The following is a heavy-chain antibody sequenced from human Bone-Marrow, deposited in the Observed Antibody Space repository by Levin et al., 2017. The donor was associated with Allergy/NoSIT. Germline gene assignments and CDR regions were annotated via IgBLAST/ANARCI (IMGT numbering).Heavy chain of an antibody. CDR2: LSATGGGT. Sequence: ETLSLTCAASGFTFSNYGMSWVRQAPGKGLEWVSTLSATGGGTYYADSVQGRFTISRDISKNTLHLQMNSLRAEDTAVYYCAKTRDWYYFDYWGQGTLVTVSS. J-gene: IGHJ4*02. V-gene: IGHV3-23*01. CDR1: GFTFSNYG. D-gene: IGHD3-9*01. CDR3: AKTRDWYYFDY.